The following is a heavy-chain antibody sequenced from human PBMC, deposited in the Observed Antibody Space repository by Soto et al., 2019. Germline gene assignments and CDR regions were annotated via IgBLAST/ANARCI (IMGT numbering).Heavy chain of an antibody. J-gene: IGHJ5*02. D-gene: IGHD3-10*01. CDR2: IYYSGST. V-gene: IGHV4-59*01. CDR3: ARVDYGGNLVRGWFDP. CDR1: GGSISSYY. Sequence: SETLSLTCTVSGGSISSYYWSWIRQPPGKGLEWIGYIYYSGSTNYNPSLKSRVTISVDTSKNQFSLKLSSVTAADTAVYYCARVDYGGNLVRGWFDPWGQGXLVTVS.